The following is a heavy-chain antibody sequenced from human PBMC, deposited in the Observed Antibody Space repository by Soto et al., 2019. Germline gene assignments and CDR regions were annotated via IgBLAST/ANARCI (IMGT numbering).Heavy chain of an antibody. CDR1: GFTFSSYG. Sequence: QVQLVESGGGVVQPGRSLRLSCAASGFTFSSYGMHWVRQAPGKGLEWVAVIWYDGSNKYYADSVKGRFTISRDNSKNTRYLQMNSLRAEDTAVYYCAREYSSGWYGGLDYWGQGTLVTVSS. J-gene: IGHJ4*02. D-gene: IGHD6-19*01. CDR3: AREYSSGWYGGLDY. V-gene: IGHV3-33*01. CDR2: IWYDGSNK.